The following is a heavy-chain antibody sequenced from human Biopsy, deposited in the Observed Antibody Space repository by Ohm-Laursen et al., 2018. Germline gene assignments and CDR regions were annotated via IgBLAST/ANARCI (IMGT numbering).Heavy chain of an antibody. CDR1: GYTLTELS. CDR2: FAPENGKT. Sequence: VASVKVSCKVSGYTLTELSMHWVRQAPGKGLEWMGGFAPENGKTVYAQNFQARVSMTEDTSTDTAYMELRSLRSGDTAVYYCAADINVWNVNYWGQGTQVTVSS. CDR3: AADINVWNVNY. J-gene: IGHJ4*02. D-gene: IGHD1-1*01. V-gene: IGHV1-24*01.